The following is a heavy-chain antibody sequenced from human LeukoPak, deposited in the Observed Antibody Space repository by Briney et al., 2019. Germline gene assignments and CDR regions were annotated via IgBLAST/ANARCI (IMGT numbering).Heavy chain of an antibody. J-gene: IGHJ4*02. CDR3: ARDSGSSDYFDY. CDR1: GFTFDDYG. V-gene: IGHV3-21*01. D-gene: IGHD1-26*01. CDR2: ISSSSSYK. Sequence: GGSLRLSCAASGFTFDDYGMSWVRQAPGKGLEWVSSISSSSSYKYYVDSVKGRFTISRDNAKKSLYLQMNSLRAEDTAVYYCARDSGSSDYFDYWGQGTLVTVSS.